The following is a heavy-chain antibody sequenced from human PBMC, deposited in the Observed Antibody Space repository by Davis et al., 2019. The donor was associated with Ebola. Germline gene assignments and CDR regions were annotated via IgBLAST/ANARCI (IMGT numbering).Heavy chain of an antibody. Sequence: AASVKVSCKTSGYTFTSYYMHWVRQAPGQGLEWMGIINPSGGSTSYAQKFQGRVRITADDSTRTAYMELSSLRSEDTAVYYCTRAVLELRADYYYYGMDVWGKGTTVTVSS. CDR2: INPSGGST. CDR1: GYTFTSYY. D-gene: IGHD1-7*01. J-gene: IGHJ6*04. CDR3: TRAVLELRADYYYYGMDV. V-gene: IGHV1-46*01.